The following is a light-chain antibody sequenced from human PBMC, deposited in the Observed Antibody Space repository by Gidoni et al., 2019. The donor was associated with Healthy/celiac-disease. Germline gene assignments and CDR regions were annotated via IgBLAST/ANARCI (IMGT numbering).Light chain of an antibody. V-gene: IGLV6-57*04. CDR3: QSYDSSNRV. Sequence: NFMLTKPHSESESPGKTGTNSCTRSRGSIASNYVQWDQQRPDSAPPTVIYEDNQRPSGVPARFSGSIDSSSNSASLTISGLKTEDEADYYCQSYDSSNRVFGGGTKLTVL. CDR1: RGSIASNY. J-gene: IGLJ2*01. CDR2: EDN.